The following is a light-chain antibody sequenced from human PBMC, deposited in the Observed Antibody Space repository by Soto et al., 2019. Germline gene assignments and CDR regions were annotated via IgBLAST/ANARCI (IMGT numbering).Light chain of an antibody. CDR2: DAI. J-gene: IGKJ1*01. CDR1: QSISYY. CDR3: QQRSDWPST. V-gene: IGKV3-11*01. Sequence: EIVLTQSPATVSLSPGERATLSCRASQSISYYLAWYQQKPGQAPRLLIYDAITRATGIPGRFRGSGSGTDFTLTISSLEPEDFAVYYCQQRSDWPSTFGQGTKVEV.